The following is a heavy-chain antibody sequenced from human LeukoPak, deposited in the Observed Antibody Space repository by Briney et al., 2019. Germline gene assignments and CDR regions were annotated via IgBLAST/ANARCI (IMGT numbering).Heavy chain of an antibody. D-gene: IGHD1-26*01. J-gene: IGHJ3*02. CDR2: ISSSGSTI. CDR1: GFTFSDYY. V-gene: IGHV3-11*04. Sequence: PGGSLRLSCAASGFTFSDYYMSWIRQAPGKGLEWVSYISSSGSTIYYADSVKGRFTISRDNAKNLLYLQMNSLRAEDTAVYYCARVSLVGATGLWAFDIWGQGTMVTVSS. CDR3: ARVSLVGATGLWAFDI.